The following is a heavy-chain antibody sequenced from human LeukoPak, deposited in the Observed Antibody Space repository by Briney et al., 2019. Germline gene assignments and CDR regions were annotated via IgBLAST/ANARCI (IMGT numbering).Heavy chain of an antibody. CDR3: ARENYDSSGSFDY. D-gene: IGHD3-22*01. Sequence: GGSLRLSCAASGFTSSSYEMNWVRQAPGKGLEWVSYISSSGSTIYYADSVKGRFTISRDDAKNSLYLQMNSLRAEDTAVYYCARENYDSSGSFDYWGQGTLVTVSS. V-gene: IGHV3-48*03. CDR1: GFTSSSYE. CDR2: ISSSGSTI. J-gene: IGHJ4*02.